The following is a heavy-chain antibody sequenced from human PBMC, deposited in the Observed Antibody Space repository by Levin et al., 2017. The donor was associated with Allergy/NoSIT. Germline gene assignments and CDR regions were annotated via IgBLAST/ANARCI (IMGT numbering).Heavy chain of an antibody. V-gene: IGHV4-34*01. CDR1: GGSFSGYY. CDR3: ARGQYSSGWYVGY. Sequence: SETLSLTCAVYGGSFSGYYWSWIRQPPGKGLEWIGEINHSGSTNYNPSLKSRVTITVDTSKNQFSLKLSSVTAADTAVYYCARGQYSSGWYVGYWGQGTLVTVSS. D-gene: IGHD6-19*01. J-gene: IGHJ4*02. CDR2: INHSGST.